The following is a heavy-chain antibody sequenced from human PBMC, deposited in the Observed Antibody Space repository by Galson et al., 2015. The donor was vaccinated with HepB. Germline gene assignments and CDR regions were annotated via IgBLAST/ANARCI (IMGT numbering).Heavy chain of an antibody. CDR2: ISYDGSNK. CDR1: GFTFSSYG. CDR3: AKDHENDFWSGYNDY. V-gene: IGHV3-30*18. Sequence: SLRLSCAASGFTFSSYGMHWVRQAPGKGLEWVAVISYDGSNKYYADSVKGRFTISRDNSKNTLYLQMNSLRAEDTAVYYCAKDHENDFWSGYNDYWGQGTLVTVSS. J-gene: IGHJ4*02. D-gene: IGHD3-3*01.